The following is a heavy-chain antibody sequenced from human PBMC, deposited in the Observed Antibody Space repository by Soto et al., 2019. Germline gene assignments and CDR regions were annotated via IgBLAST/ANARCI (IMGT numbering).Heavy chain of an antibody. CDR2: INHSGST. CDR1: GGSFSGYY. V-gene: IGHV4-34*01. J-gene: IGHJ4*02. D-gene: IGHD4-17*01. CDR3: ARGFNNYGGNFGY. Sequence: PSETLSLTCAVYGGSFSGYYWSWIRQPPGKGLEWIGEINHSGSTNYNPSLKSRVTISVDTSKNQFSLKLSSVTAADTAVYYCARGFNNYGGNFGYWGQGTLVTVSS.